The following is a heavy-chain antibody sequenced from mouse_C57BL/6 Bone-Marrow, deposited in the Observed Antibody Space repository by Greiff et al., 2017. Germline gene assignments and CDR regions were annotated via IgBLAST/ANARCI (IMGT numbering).Heavy chain of an antibody. D-gene: IGHD1-1*01. Sequence: VQLQESGPGLVAPSQSLSITCTVSGFSLTSYAISWVRQPPGKGLEWLGVIWTGGGTNYTSTLKSKLSNSKDNSKSTVFLQMNSLQTDDTAWYYCARKGYYGSSYDYYAMDYWGQGTSVTVSS. CDR2: IWTGGGT. CDR1: GFSLTSYA. CDR3: ARKGYYGSSYDYYAMDY. J-gene: IGHJ4*01. V-gene: IGHV2-9-1*01.